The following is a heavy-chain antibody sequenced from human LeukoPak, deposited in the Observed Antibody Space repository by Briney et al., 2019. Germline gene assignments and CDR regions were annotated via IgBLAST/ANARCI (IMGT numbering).Heavy chain of an antibody. Sequence: GGSLRLSCAASGFTFSTYWMSWVRQAPGKGLEWVANIKQGGSVKNYVDSVKGRFTISRDNAKNSLYLQMNSLRADDTAMYYCVRGGYGPDYWGQGTLVTVSS. V-gene: IGHV3-7*03. CDR2: IKQGGSVK. D-gene: IGHD5-12*01. CDR3: VRGGYGPDY. CDR1: GFTFSTYW. J-gene: IGHJ4*02.